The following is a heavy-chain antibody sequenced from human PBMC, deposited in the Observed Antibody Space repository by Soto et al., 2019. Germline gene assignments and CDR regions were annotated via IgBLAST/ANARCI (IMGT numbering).Heavy chain of an antibody. CDR1: GFSFSDAW. CDR3: TTDPHSTGTKY. V-gene: IGHV3-15*01. J-gene: IGHJ4*02. Sequence: LRLSCAASGFSFSDAWMTWVRQAPGAGLEWVGHIKSKTDGGTTDYAAPVKGRFTISRDASKTTVYLQMNSLRTEDTAVYYCTTDPHSTGTKYWGQGTLVTVSS. D-gene: IGHD1-1*01. CDR2: IKSKTDGGTT.